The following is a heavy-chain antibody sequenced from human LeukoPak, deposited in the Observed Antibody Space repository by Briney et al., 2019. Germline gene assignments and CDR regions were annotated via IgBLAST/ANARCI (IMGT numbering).Heavy chain of an antibody. Sequence: GGSLRLSCTASGFTFINYSMNWVRQAPGKGLEWVSSISTNSAFIYYADSVRGRFTISRDNAKNSLYLQMNSLRAEDTAVYYCAELGITMIGGVWGKGTTVTISS. CDR2: ISTNSAFI. J-gene: IGHJ6*04. CDR3: AELGITMIGGV. V-gene: IGHV3-21*01. CDR1: GFTFINYS. D-gene: IGHD3-10*02.